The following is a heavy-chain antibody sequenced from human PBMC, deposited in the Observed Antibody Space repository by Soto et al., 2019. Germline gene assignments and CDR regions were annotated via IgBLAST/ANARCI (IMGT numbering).Heavy chain of an antibody. CDR3: AKDILPLAYSSSSMDV. CDR1: GFTFSSYG. V-gene: IGHV3-30*18. J-gene: IGHJ6*02. Sequence: GGSLRLSCAASGFTFSSYGMHWVRQAPGKGLEWVAVISYDGSNKYYADSVKGRFTISRDNSKNTLYLQMNSLRAEDTAVYYCAKDILPLAYSSSSMDVWGQGTTVTVSS. D-gene: IGHD6-13*01. CDR2: ISYDGSNK.